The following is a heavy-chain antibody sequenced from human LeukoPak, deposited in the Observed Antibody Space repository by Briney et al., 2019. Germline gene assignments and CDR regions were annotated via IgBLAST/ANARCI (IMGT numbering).Heavy chain of an antibody. J-gene: IGHJ4*02. V-gene: IGHV3-23*01. D-gene: IGHD3-22*01. Sequence: AGGSLRLSCAASGFTFSSYAMSWVRQAPGKGLEWVSAISGSGGSTYYADSVKGRFTISRDNSKNTLYLQMNSLRAEDTAVYYCAKADGAYSGYLMSWGQGTLVTVSS. CDR2: ISGSGGST. CDR1: GFTFSSYA. CDR3: AKADGAYSGYLMS.